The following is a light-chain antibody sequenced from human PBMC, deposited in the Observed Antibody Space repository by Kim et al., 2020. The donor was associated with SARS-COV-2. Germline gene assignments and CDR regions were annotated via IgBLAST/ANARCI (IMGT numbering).Light chain of an antibody. V-gene: IGLV2-23*02. CDR2: EVT. CDR3: CSHAGTTTSWM. J-gene: IGLJ3*02. CDR1: SSDVGRYNL. Sequence: QSLTISCTGTSSDVGRYNLVSWYQQRPGKGPRLMIYEVTKRPSGVSSRFSGSKSGNTASLTISGLQAEDEADYYCCSHAGTTTSWMFGGGTQLTVL.